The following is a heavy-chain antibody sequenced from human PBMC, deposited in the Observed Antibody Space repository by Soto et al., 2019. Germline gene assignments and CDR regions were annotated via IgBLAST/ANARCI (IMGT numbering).Heavy chain of an antibody. V-gene: IGHV4-61*08. CDR2: IYYSGST. Sequence: PSETLSLTCTVSGGSLSSGGYSWSWIRQHPGKGLEWIGYIYYSGSTNYNPSLKSRVTISVDTSKNQFSLKLSSVTAADTAVYYCARVGVLRFLEWFSPAPDYYYYGMDVWGQGTTVTVSS. D-gene: IGHD3-3*01. J-gene: IGHJ6*02. CDR1: GGSLSSGGYS. CDR3: ARVGVLRFLEWFSPAPDYYYYGMDV.